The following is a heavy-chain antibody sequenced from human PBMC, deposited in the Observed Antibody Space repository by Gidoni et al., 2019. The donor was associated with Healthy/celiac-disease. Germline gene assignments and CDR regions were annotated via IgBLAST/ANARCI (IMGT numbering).Heavy chain of an antibody. CDR2: ISYDGSNK. J-gene: IGHJ5*02. V-gene: IGHV3-30-3*01. CDR1: GFPFSSYA. Sequence: QVQLVESGGGVVQPGRSLRLSCAASGFPFSSYAMHWVRQAPGKGLEWVAVISYDGSNKYYADSVKGRFTISRDNSKNTLYLQMNSLRAEDTAVYYCARGSSIAVAGSPSAFDPWGQGTLVTVSS. CDR3: ARGSSIAVAGSPSAFDP. D-gene: IGHD6-19*01.